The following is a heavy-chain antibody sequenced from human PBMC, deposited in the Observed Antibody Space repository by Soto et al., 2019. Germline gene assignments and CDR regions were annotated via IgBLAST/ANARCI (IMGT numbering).Heavy chain of an antibody. CDR1: GFTFSSYS. CDR2: ISSSSSTI. D-gene: IGHD6-19*01. J-gene: IGHJ4*02. V-gene: IGHV3-48*02. CDR3: ASAVRKGVTPGWRALDY. Sequence: EVKLVESGGGLVQPGGSLRLSCAASGFTFSSYSMNWVRQAPGKGLEWVSYISSSSSTIYYAYSVKGRFTISRDNAKNSLYLQMNSLSDDATALYYGASAVRKGVTPGWRALDYWGQGTLVTVSS.